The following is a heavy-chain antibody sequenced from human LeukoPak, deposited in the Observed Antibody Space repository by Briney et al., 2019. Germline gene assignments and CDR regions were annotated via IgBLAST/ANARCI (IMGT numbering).Heavy chain of an antibody. CDR3: ARARGYSGYVGYYYYYGMDV. CDR2: ISSSSSYI. V-gene: IGHV3-21*01. D-gene: IGHD5-12*01. CDR1: GISVSDNY. Sequence: PGGSLRLSCAASGISVSDNYMSWVRQAPGKGLEWVSSISSSSSYIYYADSVKGRFTISRDNAKNSLYLQMNSLRAEDTAVYYCARARGYSGYVGYYYYYGMDVWGQGTTVTVSS. J-gene: IGHJ6*02.